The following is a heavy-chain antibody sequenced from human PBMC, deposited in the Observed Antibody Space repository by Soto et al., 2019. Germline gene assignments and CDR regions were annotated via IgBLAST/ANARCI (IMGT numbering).Heavy chain of an antibody. D-gene: IGHD2-15*01. Sequence: SGPTLVNPTQTLTLTCSFCGFSLSTSGMCVSWIRQPPGKALEWLALIDWDDDKYYSTSLKTRLTISKDTSKNQVVLTMTNMDPVDTATYYCARMVRVALDYYYYYGMDVWGQGTTVTVSS. V-gene: IGHV2-70*01. CDR3: ARMVRVALDYYYYYGMDV. J-gene: IGHJ6*02. CDR1: GFSLSTSGMC. CDR2: IDWDDDK.